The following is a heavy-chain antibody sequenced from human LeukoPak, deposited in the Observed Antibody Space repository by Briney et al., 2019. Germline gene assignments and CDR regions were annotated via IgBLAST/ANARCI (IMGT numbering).Heavy chain of an antibody. Sequence: ASVKVSCKASRYTFTTYDINWVRQAAGQGLEWMGWMNPNSGNTGYAQKFQSRVTMTRNTSISTAYMELSSLRSEDTAVYYCARVWCSSTNCLNGWFDPWGQGTPVTVSS. CDR1: RYTFTTYD. CDR3: ARVWCSSTNCLNGWFDP. CDR2: MNPNSGNT. D-gene: IGHD2-2*01. V-gene: IGHV1-8*02. J-gene: IGHJ5*02.